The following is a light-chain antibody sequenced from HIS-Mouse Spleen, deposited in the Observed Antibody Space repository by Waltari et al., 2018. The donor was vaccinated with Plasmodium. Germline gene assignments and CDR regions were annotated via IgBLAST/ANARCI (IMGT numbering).Light chain of an antibody. CDR2: GAS. CDR3: QQYNNWSFT. V-gene: IGKV3-15*01. Sequence: EIVITQSPATLSVSPGERATLSCTASQSVSSNLAWYQQKPGQAPRLRIYGASTRATGIPARFSGSGSGTEFTLTISSLQSEDFAVYYCQQYNNWSFTFGPGTKVDIK. J-gene: IGKJ3*01. CDR1: QSVSSN.